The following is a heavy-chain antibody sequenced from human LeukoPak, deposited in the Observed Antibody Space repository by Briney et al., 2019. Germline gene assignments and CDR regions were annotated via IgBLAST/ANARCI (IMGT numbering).Heavy chain of an antibody. CDR1: QITFSRYT. Sequence: GGSLRLSCEDSQITFSRYTMNWVRQAPGKGLEWVSSISSDSDYKNYADSVKGRFTISRDNSKNTLYLQMNSLRAEDTAVYYCARDPIVAPMDPQAGILYYFDYWGQGTLVTVSS. D-gene: IGHD2-2*01. CDR2: ISSDSDYK. J-gene: IGHJ4*02. V-gene: IGHV3-21*01. CDR3: ARDPIVAPMDPQAGILYYFDY.